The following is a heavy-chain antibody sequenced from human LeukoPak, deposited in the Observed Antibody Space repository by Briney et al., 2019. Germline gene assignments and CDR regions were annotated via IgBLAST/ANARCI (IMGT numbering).Heavy chain of an antibody. CDR1: GYTFSDHP. J-gene: IGHJ4*02. Sequence: PGGSLRLSCAASGYTFSDHPMHWVRQAPGKGLEWVAFISSDGTNAFYADSLRGRFTISRDNSNNTLFLQLSTVIPEDTAYYFCARDWARAWLGQLLTWGQGVLVTVSS. D-gene: IGHD3-10*01. CDR2: ISSDGTNA. CDR3: ARDWARAWLGQLLT. V-gene: IGHV3-30-3*01.